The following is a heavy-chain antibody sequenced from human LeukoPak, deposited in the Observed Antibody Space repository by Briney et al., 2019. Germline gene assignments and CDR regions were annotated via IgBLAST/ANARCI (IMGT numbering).Heavy chain of an antibody. J-gene: IGHJ4*02. Sequence: ASVKVSCKASGGTFSSHAISWVRQAPGQGLEWMGRIIPILGIANYAQKFQGRVTITADKSTSTAYMELSSLRSEDTAVYYCAGGHPKDYGGPYWGQGTLDTVSS. CDR3: AGGHPKDYGGPY. CDR1: GGTFSSHA. D-gene: IGHD4-23*01. V-gene: IGHV1-69*04. CDR2: IIPILGIA.